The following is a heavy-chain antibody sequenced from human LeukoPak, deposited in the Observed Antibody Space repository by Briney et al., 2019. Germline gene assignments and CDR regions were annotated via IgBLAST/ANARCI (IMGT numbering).Heavy chain of an antibody. D-gene: IGHD1-14*01. CDR1: GFTFSSYA. V-gene: IGHV3-23*01. J-gene: IGHJ4*02. Sequence: SGGSLRLSCAASGFTFSSYAMSWVRQAPGKGLEWVSAISGSGGSTYYADSVKGRFTISRDNSKNTLYLQMNSLRADDTAIYFCVRPEDLGTLYYWGQGILVTVSS. CDR2: ISGSGGST. CDR3: VRPEDLGTLYY.